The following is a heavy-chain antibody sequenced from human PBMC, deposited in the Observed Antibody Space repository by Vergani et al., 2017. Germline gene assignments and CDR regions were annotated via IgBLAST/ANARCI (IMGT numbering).Heavy chain of an antibody. CDR3: ARRAKTYYYGSGSYPD. V-gene: IGHV4-39*01. Sequence: QLQLPESGPGLVKPSETLSLTCTVSGGSISSSSYYWGWIRQPPGKGLEWIGSIYYSGSTYYNPSLKSRVTISVDTSKNQFSLKLSSVTAADTAVYYCARRAKTYYYGSGSYPDWGQGTLVTVSS. J-gene: IGHJ4*02. CDR1: GGSISSSSYY. D-gene: IGHD3-10*01. CDR2: IYYSGST.